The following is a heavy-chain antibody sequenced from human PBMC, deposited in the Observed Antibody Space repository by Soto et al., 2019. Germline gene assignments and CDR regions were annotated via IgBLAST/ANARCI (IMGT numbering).Heavy chain of an antibody. CDR1: GFTFSSYD. V-gene: IGHV3-30*18. Sequence: QVQLVESGGGVVQPGRSLRLSCAASGFTFSSYDMHWVRQAPGKGLEWVAVISYDGSNKYYADSVKGRFTISRDNSKNTLYLQMNSLRAEDTAEYYSAKHGPYHTALGPSDIWGQGTMDTVSS. CDR2: ISYDGSNK. CDR3: AKHGPYHTALGPSDI. J-gene: IGHJ3*02. D-gene: IGHD3-3*01.